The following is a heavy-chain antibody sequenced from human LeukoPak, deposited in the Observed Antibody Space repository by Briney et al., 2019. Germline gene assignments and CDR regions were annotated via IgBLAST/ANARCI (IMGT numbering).Heavy chain of an antibody. Sequence: ASVKVSCTASGYTFTSYYMHWVRQAPGQGLEWMGIINPSGGSTSYAQKFQGRVTMTRDMSTSTVYMGLSSLRSEDTAVYYCARGIGPRSWFDPWGQGTLVTVSS. CDR1: GYTFTSYY. CDR2: INPSGGST. CDR3: ARGIGPRSWFDP. J-gene: IGHJ5*02. D-gene: IGHD2-15*01. V-gene: IGHV1-46*01.